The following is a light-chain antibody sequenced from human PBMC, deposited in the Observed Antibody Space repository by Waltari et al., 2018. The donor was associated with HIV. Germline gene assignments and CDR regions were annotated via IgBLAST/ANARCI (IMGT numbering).Light chain of an antibody. CDR1: QSVNSN. Sequence: EILMTQSTDTLSVSPGERDTLSCRASQSVNSNLAWYQQKPGQTPRLLIYGTSTRATDIPARFSGSGSGTVFTLTISSLQSEDFSVYYCHHYNNWRETFGQGTKVEIK. CDR3: HHYNNWRET. J-gene: IGKJ1*01. V-gene: IGKV3-15*01. CDR2: GTS.